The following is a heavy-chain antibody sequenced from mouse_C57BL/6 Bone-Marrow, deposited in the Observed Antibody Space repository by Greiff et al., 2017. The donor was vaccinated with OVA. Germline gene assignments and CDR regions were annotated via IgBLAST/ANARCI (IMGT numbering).Heavy chain of an antibody. Sequence: EVKLMESGEGLVKPGGSLKLSCAASGFTFSSYAMSWVRQTPEQRLEWVAYISSGGDYIYYADTVKGRFTISRDNARNTLYLQMSSLKPEDTAMYYCTRGSGPYFDYWGQGTTLTVSS. CDR3: TRGSGPYFDY. CDR1: GFTFSSYA. V-gene: IGHV5-9-1*02. CDR2: ISSGGDYI. D-gene: IGHD3-2*02. J-gene: IGHJ2*01.